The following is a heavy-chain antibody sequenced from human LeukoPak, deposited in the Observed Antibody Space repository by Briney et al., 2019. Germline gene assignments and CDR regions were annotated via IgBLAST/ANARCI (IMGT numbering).Heavy chain of an antibody. V-gene: IGHV4-39*07. Sequence: SETLSLTCTVSGGSISSSSYYWGWIRQPPGKGLEWIGSIYYSGSTYYNPSLKSRVTISVDTSKNQFSLKLSSVTAADTAVYYCARAVSGYLYDAFDIWGQGTMVTVSS. CDR1: GGSISSSSYY. CDR3: ARAVSGYLYDAFDI. CDR2: IYYSGST. D-gene: IGHD3-22*01. J-gene: IGHJ3*02.